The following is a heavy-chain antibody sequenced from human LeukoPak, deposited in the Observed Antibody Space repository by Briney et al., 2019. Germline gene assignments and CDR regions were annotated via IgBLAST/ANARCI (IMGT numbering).Heavy chain of an antibody. Sequence: GASVKVSCKASGYTFISYQMHWVRQAPGQGLEWMGITNPTGGSTSHAQKFQGRVTMTRDTPTSTVYMELSSLRSEDTAVYYCARKGSSSCFDYWGQGTLVTVSS. CDR1: GYTFISYQ. V-gene: IGHV1-46*01. CDR3: ARKGSSSCFDY. D-gene: IGHD6-6*01. J-gene: IGHJ4*02. CDR2: TNPTGGST.